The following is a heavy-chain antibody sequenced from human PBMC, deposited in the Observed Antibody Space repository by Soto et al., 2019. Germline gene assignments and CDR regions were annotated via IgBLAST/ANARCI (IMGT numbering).Heavy chain of an antibody. Sequence: EVQLVESGGGLVKPGGSLRLSCAASGFTFSDYSINWVRQAPGKGLVWVSSIGSSSRSSHYADSVESRFTISRDNGRNAVFLQMSSLRVEDAGIYYCVRGPRKDNGDYVLFYYHGMDVWGQGTTVSVSS. CDR2: IGSSSRSS. CDR3: VRGPRKDNGDYVLFYYHGMDV. CDR1: GFTFSDYS. J-gene: IGHJ6*02. V-gene: IGHV3-21*01. D-gene: IGHD4-17*01.